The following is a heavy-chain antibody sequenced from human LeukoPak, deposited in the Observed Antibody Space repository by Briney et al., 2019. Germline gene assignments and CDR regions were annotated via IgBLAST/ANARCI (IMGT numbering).Heavy chain of an antibody. CDR3: ARRPYSGSPNWFDP. D-gene: IGHD1-26*01. CDR2: INLGDSDT. CDR1: GHRFTNHW. V-gene: IGHV5-51*01. Sequence: GESLKISCEVSGHRFTNHWIGWVRQMPGKGLEWMGIINLGDSDTKYSPSFQGQVTTSLDKSISTAYLQWRSLKASDTAMYYCARRPYSGSPNWFDPWGQGTLVTVSS. J-gene: IGHJ5*02.